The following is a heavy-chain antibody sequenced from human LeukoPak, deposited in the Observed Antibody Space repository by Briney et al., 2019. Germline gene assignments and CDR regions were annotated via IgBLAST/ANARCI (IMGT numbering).Heavy chain of an antibody. D-gene: IGHD2-2*01. CDR3: ARGPPDCSSTSCYAFDAFDI. V-gene: IGHV4-39*07. CDR1: GGSISITSYY. J-gene: IGHJ3*02. CDR2: MYPSGST. Sequence: SETLSLTCTVPGGSISITSYYWGWIRQPPGKGLEWIGSMYPSGSTYYNPSLKSRVTISVDTSKNQFSLKLSSVTAADTAVYYCARGPPDCSSTSCYAFDAFDIWGQGTMVTVSS.